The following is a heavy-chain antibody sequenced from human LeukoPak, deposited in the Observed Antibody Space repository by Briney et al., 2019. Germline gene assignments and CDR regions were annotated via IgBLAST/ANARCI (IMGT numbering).Heavy chain of an antibody. Sequence: GGSLRLSCAASGFTFSNAWMSWVRQAPGKGLEWVGRIKSKTDGGTTDYAAPVKGRFTISRDDSKNTLYLQMNSLKTEDTAVYYCTTHRVRRTPVPRTHYMDVWGKGTTVTVSS. CDR1: GFTFSNAW. J-gene: IGHJ6*03. CDR3: TTHRVRRTPVPRTHYMDV. CDR2: IKSKTDGGTT. D-gene: IGHD1-14*01. V-gene: IGHV3-15*01.